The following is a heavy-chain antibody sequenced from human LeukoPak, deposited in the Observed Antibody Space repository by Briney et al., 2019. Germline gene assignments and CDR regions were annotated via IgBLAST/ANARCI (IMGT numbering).Heavy chain of an antibody. J-gene: IGHJ4*02. Sequence: GESLRLSCAVSGITLSNYGMSWVRQAPGKGLEWVAGISGSGGGTNYADSVKGRFTISRDSPKNTLYLQMNSLRAEDTAVYFCAKRGVVIRVILVGFHKEAYYFDSWGQGALVTVSS. CDR1: GITLSNYG. D-gene: IGHD3-22*01. CDR2: ISGSGGGT. V-gene: IGHV3-23*01. CDR3: AKRGVVIRVILVGFHKEAYYFDS.